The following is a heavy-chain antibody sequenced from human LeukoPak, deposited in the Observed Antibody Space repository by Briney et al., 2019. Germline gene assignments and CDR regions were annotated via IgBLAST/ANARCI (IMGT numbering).Heavy chain of an antibody. V-gene: IGHV1-2*02. CDR2: INPNSGGT. J-gene: IGHJ3*02. CDR3: ATIYYDFNGAFDI. D-gene: IGHD3-3*01. CDR1: GYTFTGYY. Sequence: GASVKVSCKASGYTFTGYYMHWVRQAPGQGLEWMGWINPNSGGTNYAQKFQGRVTMTRDTSISTAYMELSRLRSDDTAVYYCATIYYDFNGAFDIWGQGTMVTVSS.